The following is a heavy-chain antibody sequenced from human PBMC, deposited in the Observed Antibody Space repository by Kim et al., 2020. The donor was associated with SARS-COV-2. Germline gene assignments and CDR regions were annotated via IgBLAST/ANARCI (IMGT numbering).Heavy chain of an antibody. D-gene: IGHD5-12*01. Sequence: SVKVSCKASGGTFSSYAISWVRQAPGQGLEWMGGINPIFGTANYAQKFQGRVTITADESTSTAYMELSSLRSEYTAIYYCARDLAVATSYWYFDLWGRGTLVTVSS. CDR1: GGTFSSYA. CDR2: INPIFGTA. CDR3: ARDLAVATSYWYFDL. V-gene: IGHV1-69*13. J-gene: IGHJ2*01.